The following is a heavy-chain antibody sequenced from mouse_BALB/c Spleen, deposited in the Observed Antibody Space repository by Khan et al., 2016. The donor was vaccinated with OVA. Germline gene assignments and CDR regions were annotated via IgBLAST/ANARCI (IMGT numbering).Heavy chain of an antibody. V-gene: IGHV1S135*01. Sequence: VQLKQSGPELMKPGASVKISCKASGYSFTSYYIHWVMQSHGKSLEWIGYIDPFSGGTTYNQKFEGKATLTADKSSSTAYIHLSNLTSEDSAFYYCTGHDYVTWFTYWGQGTLVTVSA. J-gene: IGHJ3*01. CDR1: GYSFTSYY. CDR2: IDPFSGGT. CDR3: TGHDYVTWFTY. D-gene: IGHD2-4*01.